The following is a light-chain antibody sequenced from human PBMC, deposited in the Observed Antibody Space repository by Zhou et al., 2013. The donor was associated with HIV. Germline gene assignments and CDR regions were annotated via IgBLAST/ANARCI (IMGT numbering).Light chain of an antibody. CDR2: RAS. J-gene: IGKJ4*01. CDR3: QQRANWLS. V-gene: IGKV3-15*01. Sequence: EIVMTQSPATLSVSPGERATLSCRASQSVSSNLAWYQQKPGQAPRLLIYRASTRAAGIPARFSGSGSGTEFTLTISSMQSEDFAVYYCQQRANWLSFGGGTKVEIK. CDR1: QSVSSN.